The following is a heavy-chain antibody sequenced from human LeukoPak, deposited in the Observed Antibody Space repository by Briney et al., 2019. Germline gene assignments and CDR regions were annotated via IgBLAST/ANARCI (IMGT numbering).Heavy chain of an antibody. CDR1: GFTFSTYA. CDR3: ARDSPLASKAFDI. CDR2: IYSGGST. Sequence: GGSLRLSCAASGFTFSTYAMYWVRQAPGKGLEWVSVIYSGGSTYYADSVKGRFTISRDNSKNTVYLHMKSLRAEDTAVYYCARDSPLASKAFDIWGQGTMVTVSS. J-gene: IGHJ3*02. V-gene: IGHV3-66*01. D-gene: IGHD3-3*02.